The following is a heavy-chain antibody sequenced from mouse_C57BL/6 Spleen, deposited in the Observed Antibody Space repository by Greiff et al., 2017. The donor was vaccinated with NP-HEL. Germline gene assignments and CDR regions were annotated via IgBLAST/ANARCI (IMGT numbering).Heavy chain of an antibody. CDR2: ISSGSSTI. J-gene: IGHJ3*01. CDR1: GFTFSDYG. CDR3: APITTGGFAY. V-gene: IGHV5-17*01. D-gene: IGHD1-1*01. Sequence: DVMLVESGGGLVKPGGSLKLSCAASGFTFSDYGMHWVRQAPEKGLEWVAYISSGSSTIYYADTVKGRFTISRDNAKNTLFLQMTSLRSEDTAMYYCAPITTGGFAYWGQGTLVTVSA.